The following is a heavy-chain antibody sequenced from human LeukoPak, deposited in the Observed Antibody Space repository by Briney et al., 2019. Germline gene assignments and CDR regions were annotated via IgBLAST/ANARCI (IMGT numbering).Heavy chain of an antibody. D-gene: IGHD2-2*01. CDR1: GFTFSSFA. CDR3: AKCYDQNPDY. Sequence: GGSLRLSCAASGFTFSSFAMNWVRRAPGKGLEWVSVISGSGGSTYYADSVKGRVTISRDNSKNTLYLQMNSLRVEDTAVYYCAKCYDQNPDYWGQGTLVTVSS. CDR2: ISGSGGST. V-gene: IGHV3-23*01. J-gene: IGHJ4*02.